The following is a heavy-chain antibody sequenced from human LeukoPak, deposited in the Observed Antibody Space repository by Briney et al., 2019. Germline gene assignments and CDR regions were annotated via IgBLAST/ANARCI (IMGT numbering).Heavy chain of an antibody. CDR1: GGSISSGGYS. V-gene: IGHV4-30-2*01. CDR2: IYHSGST. CDR3: ARGRAFDI. Sequence: SQTLSLTCAVSGGSISSGGYSWSWIRQPPGKGLEWIGYIYHSGSTYYYPSLKSRVTISVDRSKNQFSLKLSSVTAADTAVYYCARGRAFDIWGQGTMVTVSS. J-gene: IGHJ3*02.